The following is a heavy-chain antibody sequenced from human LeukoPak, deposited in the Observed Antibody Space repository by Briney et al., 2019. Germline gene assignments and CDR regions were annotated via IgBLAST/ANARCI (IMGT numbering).Heavy chain of an antibody. Sequence: GGSLRLSCAASGFTFSSYSMNWVRQAPGKGLEWVSYSSSSSSTIYYADSVKGRFTISRDNAKNSLYLQMNSLRDEDTAVYYCARFPHYYDSSGYSFWGQGTLVTVSS. CDR3: ARFPHYYDSSGYSF. CDR2: SSSSSSTI. D-gene: IGHD3-22*01. J-gene: IGHJ4*02. V-gene: IGHV3-48*02. CDR1: GFTFSSYS.